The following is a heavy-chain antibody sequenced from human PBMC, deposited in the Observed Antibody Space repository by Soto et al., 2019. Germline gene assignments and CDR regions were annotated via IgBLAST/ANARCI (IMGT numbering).Heavy chain of an antibody. D-gene: IGHD2-2*01. CDR2: INSDGSST. V-gene: IGHV3-74*01. J-gene: IGHJ6*03. CDR1: GFTFSNAW. CDR3: ARDNIVVVPAAPDYYYYMDV. Sequence: GGSLRLSCAASGFTFSNAWMNWVRQAPGKGLVWVSRINSDGSSTSYADSVKGRFTISRDNAKNTLYLQMNSLRAEDTAVYYCARDNIVVVPAAPDYYYYMDVWGKGTTVTVSS.